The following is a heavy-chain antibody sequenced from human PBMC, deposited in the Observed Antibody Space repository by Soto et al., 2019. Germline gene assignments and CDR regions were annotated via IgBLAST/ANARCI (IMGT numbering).Heavy chain of an antibody. Sequence: QVQLVQSGAEVKKPGSSVKVSCTASGVTFSSYAISLVLQATGQGLEWMGWSIPIFGTANYAQKFQGRVTITADESTSTAYMELNSLRSEDTAVYYCAGLGRWLQCDDAFDIWGQGTMVTVSS. V-gene: IGHV1-69*12. J-gene: IGHJ3*02. D-gene: IGHD2-2*01. CDR1: GVTFSSYA. CDR3: AGLGRWLQCDDAFDI. CDR2: SIPIFGTA.